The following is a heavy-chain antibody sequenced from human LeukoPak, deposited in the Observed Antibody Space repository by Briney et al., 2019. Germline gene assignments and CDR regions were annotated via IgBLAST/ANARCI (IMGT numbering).Heavy chain of an antibody. V-gene: IGHV4-4*09. Sequence: SETLSLTCTVSGGSISSYYWSWIRQPPGKGLEWIGYIYASGSTTYNPSLKSRVTISIDTSKNQFSLKLSSVTAADTAVYYCARRATMLAGGYVDYWGEGTLASVSS. CDR3: ARRATMLAGGYVDY. D-gene: IGHD5-12*01. CDR2: IYASGST. CDR1: GGSISSYY. J-gene: IGHJ4*02.